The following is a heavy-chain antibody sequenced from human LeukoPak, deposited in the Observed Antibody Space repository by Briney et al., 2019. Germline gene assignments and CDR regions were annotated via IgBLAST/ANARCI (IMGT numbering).Heavy chain of an antibody. J-gene: IGHJ4*02. D-gene: IGHD6-19*01. V-gene: IGHV4-4*02. CDR2: VFQSGST. Sequence: SETLSLTCSVSGDSISSNEWWSWVRQPPEKGLEWIGEVFQSGSTNYNPSLKSRVTISIDKSKNQFSLEVTSVTAADTAIYYCARDLAVAGTNYFDFWGQGVLVTVSS. CDR3: ARDLAVAGTNYFDF. CDR1: GDSISSNEW.